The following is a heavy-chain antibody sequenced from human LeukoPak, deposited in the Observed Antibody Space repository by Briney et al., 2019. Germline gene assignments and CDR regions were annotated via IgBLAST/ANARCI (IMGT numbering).Heavy chain of an antibody. D-gene: IGHD3-22*01. CDR2: LNTGGSST. CDR1: GLTFSSHW. CDR3: GRVGYYDRSGYHSPIDY. Sequence: PGGSLRLSCAASGLTFSSHWMHWVRQAPGKGLVWVSRLNTGGSSTDYADSVKGRFTISRDNAKNTLYLQMNSLRAEDTAMYYCGRVGYYDRSGYHSPIDYWGQGTLVTVSS. V-gene: IGHV3-74*01. J-gene: IGHJ4*02.